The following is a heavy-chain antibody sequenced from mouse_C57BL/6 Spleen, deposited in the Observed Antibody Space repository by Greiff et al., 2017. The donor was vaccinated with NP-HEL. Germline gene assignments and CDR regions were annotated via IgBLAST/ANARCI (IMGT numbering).Heavy chain of an antibody. CDR2: ISSGGSYT. CDR1: GFTFSSYG. Sequence: EVQLVESGGDLVKPGGSLKLSCAASGFTFSSYGMSWVRQTPDKRLEWVATISSGGSYTYYPDSVKGRFTISRDNAKNTLYLQMSSLKSEDTAMYYCARQRETGSFAYWGQGTLVTVSA. J-gene: IGHJ3*01. CDR3: ARQRETGSFAY. V-gene: IGHV5-6*01. D-gene: IGHD4-1*01.